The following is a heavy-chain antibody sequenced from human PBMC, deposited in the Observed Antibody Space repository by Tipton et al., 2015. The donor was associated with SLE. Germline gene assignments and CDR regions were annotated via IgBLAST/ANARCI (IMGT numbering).Heavy chain of an antibody. CDR3: AKDVGGNSPFDS. CDR1: GFSISFYY. CDR2: VYNSGST. D-gene: IGHD3-16*01. V-gene: IGHV4-4*08. Sequence: TLSLTCTVSGFSISFYYWSWIRQPPGKGLEWIGFVYNSGSTIYNPSLKSRVTISVDMSQSQFSLQLRSVTAADTAVYYCAKDVGGNSPFDSWGQGTLVTVSS. J-gene: IGHJ4*02.